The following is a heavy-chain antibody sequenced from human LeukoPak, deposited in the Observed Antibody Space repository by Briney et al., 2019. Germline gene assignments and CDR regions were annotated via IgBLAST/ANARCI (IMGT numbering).Heavy chain of an antibody. V-gene: IGHV4-59*11. J-gene: IGHJ6*03. CDR2: IYYSGST. CDR3: ARVGREYSSSSEYYYMDV. Sequence: PSETLSLTCTVSGGSISSHYWSWTRQPPGKGLEWIGYIYYSGSTNYNPSLKSRVTISVDTSKNQFSLKLSSVTAADTGVYYWARVGREYSSSSEYYYMDVWGKGTTVTVSS. CDR1: GGSISSHY. D-gene: IGHD6-6*01.